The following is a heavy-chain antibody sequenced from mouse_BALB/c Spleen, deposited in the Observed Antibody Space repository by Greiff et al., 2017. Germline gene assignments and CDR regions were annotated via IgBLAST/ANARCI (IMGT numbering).Heavy chain of an antibody. CDR2: INPYNDGT. CDR3: ARLGRRAWFAY. J-gene: IGHJ3*01. Sequence: VQLQQSGPELVKPGASVKMSCKASGYTFTSYVMHWVKQKPGQGLEWIGYINPYNDGTKYNEKFKGKATLTSDKSSSTAYMELSSLTSEDSAVYYCARLGRRAWFAYWGQGTLVTVSA. V-gene: IGHV1-14*01. D-gene: IGHD4-1*01. CDR1: GYTFTSYV.